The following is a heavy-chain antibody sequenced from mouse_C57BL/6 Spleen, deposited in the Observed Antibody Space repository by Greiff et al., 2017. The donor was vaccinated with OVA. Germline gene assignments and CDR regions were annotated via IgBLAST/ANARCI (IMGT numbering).Heavy chain of an antibody. V-gene: IGHV1-9*01. CDR1: GYTFTGYW. CDR3: ARRVGYGSSYVWYFDV. CDR2: ILPGSGST. D-gene: IGHD1-1*01. J-gene: IGHJ1*03. Sequence: VQVVESGAELMKPGASVKLSCKATGYTFTGYWIEWVKQRPGHGLEWIGEILPGSGSTNYNEKFKGKATFTADTSSNTAYMQLSSLTTEDSAIYYCARRVGYGSSYVWYFDVWGTGTTVTVSS.